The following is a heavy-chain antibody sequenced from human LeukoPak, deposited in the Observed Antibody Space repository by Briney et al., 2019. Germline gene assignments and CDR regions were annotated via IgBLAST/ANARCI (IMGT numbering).Heavy chain of an antibody. D-gene: IGHD3-10*01. Sequence: PSETLSLTCGVSGGSISSSYWWSWVRQPPGKGLEWIGEIYHSCSTNYNPSLKSRVTISVDTSKNQFSLKLSSVTAADTAVYYCASGTTKYYYGSGSYPNYYYYYMDVWGKGTTVTVSS. CDR2: IYHSCST. J-gene: IGHJ6*03. CDR1: GGSISSSYW. V-gene: IGHV4-4*02. CDR3: ASGTTKYYYGSGSYPNYYYYYMDV.